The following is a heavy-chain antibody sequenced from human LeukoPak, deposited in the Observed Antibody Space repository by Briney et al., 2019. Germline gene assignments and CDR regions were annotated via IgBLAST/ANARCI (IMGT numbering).Heavy chain of an antibody. CDR3: ARGRSSSHYYYYYMDV. Sequence: SETLSLTCAVYGGSFSGYYWSWIRQPPGKGLEWMGEINHSGSTNYNTSLKSRVTISVDTSKNQFSLKLSSVPAADTAVYYCARGRSSSHYYYYYMDVWGKGTTVTVSS. J-gene: IGHJ6*03. V-gene: IGHV4-34*01. CDR2: INHSGST. D-gene: IGHD6-13*01. CDR1: GGSFSGYY.